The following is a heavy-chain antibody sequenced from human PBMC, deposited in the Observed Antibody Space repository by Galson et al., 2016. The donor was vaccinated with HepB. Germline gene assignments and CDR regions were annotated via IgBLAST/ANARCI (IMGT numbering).Heavy chain of an antibody. CDR1: GFTFDDYI. D-gene: IGHD3-3*01. J-gene: IGHJ4*02. CDR3: AKASGSHARYYFDR. V-gene: IGHV3-43*01. Sequence: SLRLSCATSGFTFDDYIMHWVRQTPEKGLEWVSLINWDGRTTYYADSVQGRFTISRDNNRNSLSLPMNSLKSEDTALYYCAKASGSHARYYFDRWGQGTQVAVSA. CDR2: INWDGRTT.